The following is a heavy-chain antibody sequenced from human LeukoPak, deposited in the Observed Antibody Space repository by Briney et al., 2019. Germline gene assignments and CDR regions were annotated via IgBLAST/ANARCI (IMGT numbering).Heavy chain of an antibody. CDR2: IYYSGST. D-gene: IGHD3-22*01. J-gene: IGHJ3*02. CDR3: AVGGVVVVTAFDI. Sequence: PSQTLSLTCTVSGGSISSGGYYWSWIRQHPGKGLEWIGYIYYSGSTYYNPSLKSRVTISVDTSKNQFSLKLSSVTAADTAVYYCAVGGVVVVTAFDIWGQGTMVTVSS. CDR1: GGSISSGGYY. V-gene: IGHV4-31*03.